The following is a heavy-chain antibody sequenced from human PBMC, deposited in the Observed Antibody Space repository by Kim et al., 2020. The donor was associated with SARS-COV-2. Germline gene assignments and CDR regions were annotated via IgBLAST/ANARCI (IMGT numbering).Heavy chain of an antibody. V-gene: IGHV3-30*18. CDR1: GFTFSTFA. J-gene: IGHJ4*02. D-gene: IGHD1-20*01. CDR3: AKGNYNWNDAKIDY. CDR2: ISHDGSDK. Sequence: GGSLRLSCAASGFTFSTFAMHWVRQAPGKGLEWVAVISHDGSDKYYGDSVKGRFTISRDNSKNTLHLQMNSLRAEDTAVYYCAKGNYNWNDAKIDYWGQGTLVTVSS.